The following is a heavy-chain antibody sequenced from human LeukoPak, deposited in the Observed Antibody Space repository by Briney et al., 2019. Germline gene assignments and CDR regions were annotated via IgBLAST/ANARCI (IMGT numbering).Heavy chain of an antibody. Sequence: ASVKVSCKASGYTFTSSGISWVRQAPGQGLEWMGWISANNGYTNYAQKLQGRVTMTTDTSPTTAYMELRSLISDDTAVYYCARGASSWPTDFDYWGQGTLVTVSS. V-gene: IGHV1-18*01. J-gene: IGHJ4*02. D-gene: IGHD6-13*01. CDR1: GYTFTSSG. CDR2: ISANNGYT. CDR3: ARGASSWPTDFDY.